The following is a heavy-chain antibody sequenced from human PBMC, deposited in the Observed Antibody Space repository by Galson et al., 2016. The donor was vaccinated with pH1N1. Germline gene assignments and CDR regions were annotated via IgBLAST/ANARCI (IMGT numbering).Heavy chain of an antibody. CDR1: GFTLSCCA. V-gene: IGHV3-30*04. CDR2: ISKDGNNV. CDR3: ARSRDFSFDY. J-gene: IGHJ4*01. Sequence: SLRLSCAASGFTLSCCAMHRVRQAPGKGLECVALISKDGNNVYYADSVKGRFTISRDRSNNTLYLQMNSLRTEDTAIYYCARSRDFSFDYGGQGALVTVAS. D-gene: IGHD4-11*01.